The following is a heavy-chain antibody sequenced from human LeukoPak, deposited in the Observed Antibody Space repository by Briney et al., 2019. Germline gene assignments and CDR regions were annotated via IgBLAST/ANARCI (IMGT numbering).Heavy chain of an antibody. Sequence: GGSLRLSCAASEFDFSSHAMTWVRQAPGKGLEWVSAISISGSKTYYADSVKGRFTIPRDNSKNTLYLQMNSLRAEDTAVYYCAKEKEFYFDNWGQGALVTVSS. V-gene: IGHV3-23*01. CDR2: ISISGSKT. D-gene: IGHD3-10*01. CDR3: AKEKEFYFDN. CDR1: EFDFSSHA. J-gene: IGHJ4*02.